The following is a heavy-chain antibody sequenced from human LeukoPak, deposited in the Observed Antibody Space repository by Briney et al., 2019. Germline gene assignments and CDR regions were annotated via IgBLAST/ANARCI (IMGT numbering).Heavy chain of an antibody. CDR1: GYTFTGYY. D-gene: IGHD6-19*01. CDR2: INPNSGGT. J-gene: IGHJ4*02. V-gene: IGHV1-2*02. CDR3: ARISHTEQWLPHPGPPFDY. Sequence: GASVKVSCKASGYTFTGYYMHWVRQAPGQGLEWMGWINPNSGGTNYAQKFQGRVTMTRDTSISTAYMELSRLRSDDTAVYYCARISHTEQWLPHPGPPFDYWGQGTLVTVSS.